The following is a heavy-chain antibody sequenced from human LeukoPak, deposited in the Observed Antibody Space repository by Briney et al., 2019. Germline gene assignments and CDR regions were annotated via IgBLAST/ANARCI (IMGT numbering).Heavy chain of an antibody. D-gene: IGHD3-22*01. V-gene: IGHV3-15*01. CDR3: TADIYYDNNGYFHDAFEI. Sequence: GGSLRLSCAASRFTFSYAWMSWVRQAPGKGLEWVGRVKSKTDGGTTDYAAPVKGRFTISRDDSENTLYLQMNSLKTEDTAVYYCTADIYYDNNGYFHDAFEIWGQGTMVTVSS. CDR1: RFTFSYAW. CDR2: VKSKTDGGTT. J-gene: IGHJ3*02.